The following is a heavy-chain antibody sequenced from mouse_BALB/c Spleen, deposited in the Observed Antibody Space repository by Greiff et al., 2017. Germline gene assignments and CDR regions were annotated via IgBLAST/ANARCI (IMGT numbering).Heavy chain of an antibody. V-gene: IGHV5-6-4*01. D-gene: IGHD2-1*01. CDR1: GFTFSSYT. CDR2: ISSGGSYT. J-gene: IGHJ3*01. CDR3: TREGNWFAY. Sequence: EVMLVESGGGLVKPGGSLKLSCAASGFTFSSYTMSWVRQTPEKRLEWVATISSGGSYTYYPDSVKGRFTISRDNAKNTLYLQMSSLKSEDTAMYYCTREGNWFAYWGQGTLVTVSA.